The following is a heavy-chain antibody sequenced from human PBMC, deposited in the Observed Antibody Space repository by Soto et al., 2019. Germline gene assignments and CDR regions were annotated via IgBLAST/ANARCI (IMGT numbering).Heavy chain of an antibody. CDR2: ISAGGSNT. D-gene: IGHD6-13*01. V-gene: IGHV3-23*01. Sequence: GSLRLPCAAPGFSFSNYAMNGVRQAPGKGLEWVSAISAGGSNTNYADSVKGRFNIPSDNSKNTLYLQMNGLRADDTAVYYCAKEYSNHFDYWGQGTPVTVSS. J-gene: IGHJ4*02. CDR1: GFSFSNYA. CDR3: AKEYSNHFDY.